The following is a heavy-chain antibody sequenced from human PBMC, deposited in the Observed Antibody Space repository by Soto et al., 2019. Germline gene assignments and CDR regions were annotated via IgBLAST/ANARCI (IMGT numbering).Heavy chain of an antibody. CDR3: ARGSSPHYGMDV. D-gene: IGHD6-6*01. J-gene: IGHJ6*02. CDR2: IYYSGYT. V-gene: IGHV4-31*03. Sequence: PSETLSLTCTVSGGSISSGGYFWSWIRQDPGEGLELIGYIYYSGYTYYNPSLKSRLTISMDTSKNQFSLKLSSVTAADTAVYYCARGSSPHYGMDVWGQGTTVTVSS. CDR1: GGSISSGGYF.